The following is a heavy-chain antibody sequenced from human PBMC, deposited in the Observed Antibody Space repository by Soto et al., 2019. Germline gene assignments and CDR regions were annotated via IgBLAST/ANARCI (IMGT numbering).Heavy chain of an antibody. CDR2: IKEDGSQK. D-gene: IGHD6-19*01. V-gene: IGHV3-7*01. Sequence: EVKLVESRGGLVQPGGSLRLSCVVSGFTFSNSWMTWVRQAPGKGLEWVANIKEDGSQKYYVDSVKGRFTISRDNAKNSLHLQMDSLRVDDTAMYYCARTGRVAVAGESDFWGQGTLVTVSS. CDR1: GFTFSNSW. CDR3: ARTGRVAVAGESDF. J-gene: IGHJ4*02.